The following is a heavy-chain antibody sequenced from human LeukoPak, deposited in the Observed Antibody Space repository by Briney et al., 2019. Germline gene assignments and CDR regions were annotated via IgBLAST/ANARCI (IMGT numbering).Heavy chain of an antibody. Sequence: SETLSLTCTVSGGSISSGTYYWRWIRQPAGTELEWVGRIYPSGRTNYNPSLKSRITISVDTSKNQFSLKLSSVTAADTAVYYCARDRASNYADSWGQGTLVTVSS. CDR3: ARDRASNYADS. D-gene: IGHD2-2*01. V-gene: IGHV4-61*02. CDR2: IYPSGRT. J-gene: IGHJ4*02. CDR1: GGSISSGTYY.